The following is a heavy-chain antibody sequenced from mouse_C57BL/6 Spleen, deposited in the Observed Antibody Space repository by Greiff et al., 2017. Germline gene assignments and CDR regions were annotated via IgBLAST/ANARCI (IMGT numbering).Heavy chain of an antibody. CDR1: GYTFTSYW. CDR2: IYPGSGST. D-gene: IGHD1-1*01. Sequence: QVQLQQPGAELVKPGASVKMSCKASGYTFTSYWITWVKQRPGQGLEWIGDIYPGSGSTNYNEKFKSKATLTVDTSSSTAYMQLSSLTSEDSAVYYCARWGHYYGSSYYFGYWGQGTTLTVSS. J-gene: IGHJ2*01. CDR3: ARWGHYYGSSYYFGY. V-gene: IGHV1-55*01.